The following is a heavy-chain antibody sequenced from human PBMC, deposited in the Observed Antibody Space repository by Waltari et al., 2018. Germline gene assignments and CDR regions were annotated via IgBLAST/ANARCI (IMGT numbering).Heavy chain of an antibody. CDR2: ISSGSSYI. CDR1: GFTCSSDC. J-gene: IGHJ4*02. Sequence: EVQLVGSGGGLVKRGGYLRLSCAASGFTCSSDCVNWVRQAPGKGLEWVSAISSGSSYIYYADSVKGRFTISRDNAKNSLYLQMNSLRAEDTAVYYCAREWGVMVGTAGYYFDYWGQGTLVTVSS. CDR3: AREWGVMVGTAGYYFDY. V-gene: IGHV3-21*01. D-gene: IGHD2-15*01.